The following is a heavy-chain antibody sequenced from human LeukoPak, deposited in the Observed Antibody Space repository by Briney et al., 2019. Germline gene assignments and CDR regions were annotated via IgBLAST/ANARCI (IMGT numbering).Heavy chain of an antibody. J-gene: IGHJ6*03. D-gene: IGHD3-22*01. CDR1: GFTVSSNY. CDR3: ARDHSSGYLASDYYYYMDV. CDR2: IYSGGSA. Sequence: GGSLRLSCAASGFTVSSNYMSWVRQAPGKGLEWVSVIYSGGSAYYADSAKGRFTISRDNSKNTLYLQMNSLRAEDTAVYYCARDHSSGYLASDYYYYMDVWGKGTTATVSS. V-gene: IGHV3-53*01.